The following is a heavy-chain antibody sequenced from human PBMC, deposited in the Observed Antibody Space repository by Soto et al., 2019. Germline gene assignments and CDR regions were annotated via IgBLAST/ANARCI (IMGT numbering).Heavy chain of an antibody. J-gene: IGHJ4*02. D-gene: IGHD2-2*01. V-gene: IGHV1-69*13. CDR3: AKVKQYPTRSSDY. CDR2: IIPIFGTA. CDR1: GGTFSSYA. Sequence: GASVKVSCKASGGTFSSYAISWVRQAPGQGLEWMGGIIPIFGTANYAQKFQGRVTITADESTSTAYMELSSLRSEDTAVYYCAKVKQYPTRSSDYWGQGPLVTVSS.